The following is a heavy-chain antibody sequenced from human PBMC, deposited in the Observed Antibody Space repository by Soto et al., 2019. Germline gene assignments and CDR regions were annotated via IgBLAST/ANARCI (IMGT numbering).Heavy chain of an antibody. Sequence: SVKVSCKASVYTFTSYGISWVRQAPGQGLEWMGWISAYNGNTNYAQKLQGRVTMTTDTSTSTAYMELRSLRSDDTAVYYCARSVGYYYDSSGYSRVGYFDYWGQGTLVTVLL. J-gene: IGHJ4*02. V-gene: IGHV1-18*04. CDR2: ISAYNGNT. D-gene: IGHD3-22*01. CDR3: ARSVGYYYDSSGYSRVGYFDY. CDR1: VYTFTSYG.